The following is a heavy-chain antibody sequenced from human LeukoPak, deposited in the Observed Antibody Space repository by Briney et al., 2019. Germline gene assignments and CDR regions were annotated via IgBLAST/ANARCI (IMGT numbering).Heavy chain of an antibody. CDR3: AKKKEGAFYYYGMDV. V-gene: IGHV3-30*18. J-gene: IGHJ6*02. Sequence: GGSLRLSCAASGFTFTSYGMHWVRQAPGKGLEWVAVISHDGSNKYYADSVKGRFTISRDNSENTLYLQVNSLRAEDTAVYYCAKKKEGAFYYYGMDVWGQGTTVTVSS. CDR1: GFTFTSYG. CDR2: ISHDGSNK.